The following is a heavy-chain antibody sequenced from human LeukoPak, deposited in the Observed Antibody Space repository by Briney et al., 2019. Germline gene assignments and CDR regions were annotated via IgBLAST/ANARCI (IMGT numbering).Heavy chain of an antibody. CDR3: AREGSGWPAFDY. J-gene: IGHJ4*02. CDR2: IYSGGST. D-gene: IGHD6-19*01. V-gene: IGHV3-53*01. Sequence: GGSLRLSCAASGFTVSGSSMAWVRQAPGKGLVWVSVIYSGGSTYYADSVKGRFTISRDNSKNTLYLQMNSLRAEDTAVYYCAREGSGWPAFDYWGQGTLVTVSS. CDR1: GFTVSGSS.